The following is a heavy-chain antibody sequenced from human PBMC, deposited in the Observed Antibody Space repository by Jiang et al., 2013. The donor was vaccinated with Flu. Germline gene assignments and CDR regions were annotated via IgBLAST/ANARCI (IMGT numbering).Heavy chain of an antibody. CDR3: ARAMPPEYSYGLWYFDL. Sequence: GLVKPSETLSLTCTVSGGSISSYYWTWIRQPPGKGLEWIGYIYYSGSTNYNPSLKSRVTISVDKSKNQFSLKLSSVTAADTAVYYCARAMPPEYSYGLWYFDLWGRGTLVTVSS. V-gene: IGHV4-59*12. CDR1: GGSISSYY. J-gene: IGHJ2*01. CDR2: IYYSGST. D-gene: IGHD5-18*01.